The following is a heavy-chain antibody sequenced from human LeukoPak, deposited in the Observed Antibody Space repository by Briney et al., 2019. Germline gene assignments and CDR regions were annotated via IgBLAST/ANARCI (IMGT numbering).Heavy chain of an antibody. CDR1: GFTFSSYS. CDR3: ARGRYCSGGSCYVDDAFDI. V-gene: IGHV3-21*01. D-gene: IGHD2-15*01. Sequence: GGSLRLSCAASGFTFSSYSMNWVRQAPGKGLEWVSSISSSSSYIYYADSVKGRFTISRDNAKNSLYLQMNSLRAEDTAVYYCARGRYCSGGSCYVDDAFDIWGQGTMVTVSS. J-gene: IGHJ3*02. CDR2: ISSSSSYI.